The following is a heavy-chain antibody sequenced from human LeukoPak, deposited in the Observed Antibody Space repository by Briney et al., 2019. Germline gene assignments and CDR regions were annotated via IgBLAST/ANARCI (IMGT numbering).Heavy chain of an antibody. J-gene: IGHJ3*02. D-gene: IGHD3-22*01. CDR2: IKHDGSEE. V-gene: IGHV3-7*01. Sequence: GESLRLSCVASGLSISGQWMNWVRQAPGQGLEWVANIKHDGSEEHYVDSVKGRFTISRDDGRNSVSLQMNSVRAEDTAVYYCARDRRRYYDSSGYSDAFDIWGQGAMVTVSS. CDR3: ARDRRRYYDSSGYSDAFDI. CDR1: GLSISGQW.